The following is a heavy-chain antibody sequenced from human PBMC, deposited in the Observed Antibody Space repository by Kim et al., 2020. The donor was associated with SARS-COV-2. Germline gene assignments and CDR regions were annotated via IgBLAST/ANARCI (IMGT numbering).Heavy chain of an antibody. D-gene: IGHD6-19*01. CDR1: GFTFSRSR. CDR2: INGDGSQK. CDR3: VREGSDDFASTPNL. V-gene: IGHV3-7*01. Sequence: GGSLRLACVASGFTFSRSRMSWVRQAPGKTLEWVAYINGDGSQKHNMGSVKGRFIISRDNTKNLLSLQMSNLRGEDTALYYCVREGSDDFASTPNLWGQGTLVSVSS. J-gene: IGHJ5*02.